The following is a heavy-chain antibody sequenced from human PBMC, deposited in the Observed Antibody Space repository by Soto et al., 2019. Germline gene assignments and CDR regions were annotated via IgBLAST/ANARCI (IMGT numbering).Heavy chain of an antibody. D-gene: IGHD6-6*01. J-gene: IGHJ5*02. CDR2: TSYDENYK. Sequence: QVQLVESGGGVVQPGRSLRLSCAASGFTFSGYAMHWVRQAPGKGLEWVAATSYDENYKYYADSVKGRFTISRDNSKNTLFLQMSSLRSEDAAVYYCARQSGSSGIWDFDPWGQGSLVTVSS. CDR3: ARQSGSSGIWDFDP. V-gene: IGHV3-30*04. CDR1: GFTFSGYA.